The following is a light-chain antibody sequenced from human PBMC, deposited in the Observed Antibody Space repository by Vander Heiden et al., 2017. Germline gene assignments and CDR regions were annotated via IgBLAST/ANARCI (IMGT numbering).Light chain of an antibody. CDR3: AAWDDSLNAVV. CDR1: RSNIGSYT. V-gene: IGLV1-44*01. CDR2: SND. J-gene: IGLJ2*01. Sequence: QSVLTHPPSVSATPAQRVTIAWSGSRSNIGSYTVNWYQQFPGTAPKHLIHSNDQRPSGVPDRFSGSKSGTSASLAISGLQSEDEADYHCAAWDDSLNAVVLGGGTKLTVL.